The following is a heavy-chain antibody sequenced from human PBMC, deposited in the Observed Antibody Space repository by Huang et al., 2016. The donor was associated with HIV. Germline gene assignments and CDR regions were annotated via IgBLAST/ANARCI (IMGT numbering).Heavy chain of an antibody. CDR2: LIPLFRAP. CDR3: AMSLRYQYDSRSYWGRYFDY. D-gene: IGHD3-16*01. CDR1: GGSFSDQI. J-gene: IGHJ4*02. Sequence: QVQLEQSGPAVRKPGSSVKVSCQASGGSFSDQIISWVRQAPGQRFEWMGALIPLFRAPAYAQEFKGRVTRTADESTATIYMELNSLTSEDTAVYYCAMSLRYQYDSRSYWGRYFDYWGQGTLVTVSS. V-gene: IGHV1-69*01.